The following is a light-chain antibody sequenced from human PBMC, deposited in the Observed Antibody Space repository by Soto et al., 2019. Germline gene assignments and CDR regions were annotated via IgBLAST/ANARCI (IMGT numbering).Light chain of an antibody. CDR1: QSVSSSF. CDR2: GAS. V-gene: IGKV3-20*01. Sequence: EVVLTHSPGTLSLSPCERATLSCRASQSVSSSFLAWYQQKRGQPPRLLIYGASSRATGIPDRFSGSGSGTDFTLTLSRVEPDDFAVYYCQHFRAFGQGTRLEIK. CDR3: QHFRA. J-gene: IGKJ5*01.